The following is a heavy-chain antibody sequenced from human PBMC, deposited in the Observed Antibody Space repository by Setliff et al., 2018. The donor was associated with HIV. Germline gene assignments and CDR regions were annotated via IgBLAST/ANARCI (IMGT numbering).Heavy chain of an antibody. Sequence: GGSLRLSCVASKFSVSDSYMGWVRQAPGKGLEWVSFVHITDTYYANSVKGRFTISRDNSKTMVFLRMNSLRPEDSAMYYCVRGETYAHWPKGDYWGQGTLVNV. CDR1: KFSVSDSY. J-gene: IGHJ4*02. CDR3: VRGETYAHWPKGDY. CDR2: VHITDT. V-gene: IGHV3-53*01. D-gene: IGHD3-16*01.